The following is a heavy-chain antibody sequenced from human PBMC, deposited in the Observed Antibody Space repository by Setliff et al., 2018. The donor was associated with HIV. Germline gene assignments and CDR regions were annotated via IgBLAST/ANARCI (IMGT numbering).Heavy chain of an antibody. D-gene: IGHD3-9*01. Sequence: ASVKVSCKTSGYTFTSYDINWVRQATGQGLEWMGWINSVNGSTKYSQKFQGRVTMTRDTSTSTVYMELSSLRSEDTAVYYCARAFQHFEYAFDIWGQGTMVTVSS. V-gene: IGHV1-8*02. J-gene: IGHJ3*02. CDR2: INSVNGST. CDR1: GYTFTSYD. CDR3: ARAFQHFEYAFDI.